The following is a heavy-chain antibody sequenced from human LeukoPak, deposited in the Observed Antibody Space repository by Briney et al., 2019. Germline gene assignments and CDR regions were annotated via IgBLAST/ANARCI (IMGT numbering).Heavy chain of an antibody. V-gene: IGHV3-30*18. CDR1: GLTFSSYG. D-gene: IGHD6-13*01. CDR3: AKDQGSWAYGLAAAGNLDY. CDR2: ISYDGSNK. Sequence: PGGSLRLSCAASGLTFSSYGMHWVRQAPGKGLEGVAVISYDGSNKYYADSVKGRFTISRDNSKNTLYLQMNSLRAEDTAVYYCAKDQGSWAYGLAAAGNLDYWGQGTLVTVSS. J-gene: IGHJ4*02.